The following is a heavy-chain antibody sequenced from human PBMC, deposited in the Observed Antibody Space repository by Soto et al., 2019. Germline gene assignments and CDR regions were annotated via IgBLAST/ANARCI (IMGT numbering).Heavy chain of an antibody. Sequence: ASVKVSCKASGYNFMPYGVNWVRQAPGQGLEWMGWISPWKGNTNYAQSFQGRVTMTTDTSTGTAYMELRSLTSDDTAVYYCARDLDPSGSYYTDYWGPGTLVTVSS. CDR3: ARDLDPSGSYYTDY. CDR2: ISPWKGNT. V-gene: IGHV1-18*04. D-gene: IGHD3-10*01. J-gene: IGHJ4*02. CDR1: GYNFMPYG.